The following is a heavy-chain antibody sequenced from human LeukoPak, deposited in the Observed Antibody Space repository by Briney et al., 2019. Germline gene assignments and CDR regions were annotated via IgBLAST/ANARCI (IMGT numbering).Heavy chain of an antibody. CDR1: GFTFSSYD. Sequence: GGSLRLSCAASGFTFSSYDMHWVHQATGKGLEWVSAIGTAGDTYYPGSVKGRFTISRENAKNSLYLQMNSLRAGDTAVYYCARGYSSSRYGNWFDPWGQGTLVTVSS. V-gene: IGHV3-13*01. CDR3: ARGYSSSRYGNWFDP. D-gene: IGHD6-13*01. CDR2: IGTAGDT. J-gene: IGHJ5*02.